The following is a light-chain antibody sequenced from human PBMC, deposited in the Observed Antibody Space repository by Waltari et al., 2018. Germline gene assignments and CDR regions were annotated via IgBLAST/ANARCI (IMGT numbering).Light chain of an antibody. Sequence: DILMTQSPLSLPVTPGEPASISCRSSQSPLHSNGYNYLDWYLQKPGQSPQVLIYLGSNRASGVPDRFSGSGSGTDFTLNISRVEAEDVGVYYCMQILQPARTVGQGTRLEIK. CDR1: QSPLHSNGYNY. J-gene: IGKJ2*01. V-gene: IGKV2-28*01. CDR2: LGS. CDR3: MQILQPART.